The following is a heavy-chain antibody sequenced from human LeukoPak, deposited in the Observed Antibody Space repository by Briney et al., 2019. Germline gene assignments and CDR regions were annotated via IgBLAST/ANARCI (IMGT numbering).Heavy chain of an antibody. V-gene: IGHV2-5*01. CDR3: AHTQYSFDSGGVDDAFGI. CDR1: GFSLSTSGVG. J-gene: IGHJ3*02. Sequence: SGPTLVNPTQTLTLTCSFSGFSLSTSGVGVGWIRQPPGKALEWLAVIYWNDDKEYSPSLKSRLTITKDTSKIQVVLAMTNVDPVDTATYYCAHTQYSFDSGGVDDAFGIWGQGTIVTVSS. D-gene: IGHD3-22*01. CDR2: IYWNDDK.